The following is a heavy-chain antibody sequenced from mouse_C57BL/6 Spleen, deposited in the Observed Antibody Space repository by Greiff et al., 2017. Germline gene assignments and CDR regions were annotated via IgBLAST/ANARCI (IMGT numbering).Heavy chain of an antibody. D-gene: IGHD2-1*01. V-gene: IGHV1-80*01. CDR3: ARYEDYDNYEAY. CDR1: GYAFSSYW. Sequence: QVQLQQSGAELVKPGASVKISCKASGYAFSSYWMNWVKQRPGKGLEWIGQIYPGDGDTNYYGKFKGKAALTADKSSSTAYMQLSSLTSEDAAVYYCARYEDYDNYEAYWGQGTLVTVSA. J-gene: IGHJ3*01. CDR2: IYPGDGDT.